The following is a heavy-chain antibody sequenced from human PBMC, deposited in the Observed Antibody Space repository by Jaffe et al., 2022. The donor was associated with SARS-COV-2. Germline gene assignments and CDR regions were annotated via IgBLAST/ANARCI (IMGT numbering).Heavy chain of an antibody. CDR3: ARGPCFPCDSSGYYDY. Sequence: QVQLVQSGAEVKKPGASVKVSCKASGYTFTSYAMHWVRQAPGQRLEWMGWINAGNGNTKYSQKFQGRVTITRDTSASTAYMELSSLRSEDTAVYYCARGPCFPCDSSGYYDYWGQGTLVTVSS. V-gene: IGHV1-3*01. CDR1: GYTFTSYA. CDR2: INAGNGNT. D-gene: IGHD3-22*01. J-gene: IGHJ4*02.